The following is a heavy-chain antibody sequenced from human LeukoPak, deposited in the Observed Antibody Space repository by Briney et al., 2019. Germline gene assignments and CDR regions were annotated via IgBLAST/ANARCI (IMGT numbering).Heavy chain of an antibody. CDR2: TNEDGSIT. V-gene: IGHV3-74*01. J-gene: IGHJ5*02. CDR1: GFTFSTYW. Sequence: GGSLRLSCAASGFTFSTYWMHWVRQVPGTGLVWVSRTNEDGSITDYADSVKGRFTISRDNSKDTLYLQMSSLRAEDTAVYYCGRDLGGRGGAWGQGILVTVSP. CDR3: GRDLGGRGGA. D-gene: IGHD3-16*01.